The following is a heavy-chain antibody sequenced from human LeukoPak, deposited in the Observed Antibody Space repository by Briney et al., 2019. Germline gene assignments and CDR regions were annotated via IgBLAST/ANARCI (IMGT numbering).Heavy chain of an antibody. J-gene: IGHJ4*02. CDR3: ASGTQYPPEY. CDR2: IKQDEGER. V-gene: IGHV3-7*01. Sequence: GGSLRLSCAASGFIFSHYWMSWVRQAPGKGLEWVANIKQDEGERYFLDSVKGRFTISRENAKNSLYLQMNSLRAEDTAVYYCASGTQYPPEYWGQGTLVTVSS. CDR1: GFIFSHYW. D-gene: IGHD1-1*01.